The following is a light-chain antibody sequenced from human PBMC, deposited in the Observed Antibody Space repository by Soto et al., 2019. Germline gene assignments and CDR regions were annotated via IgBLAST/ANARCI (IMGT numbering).Light chain of an antibody. V-gene: IGLV1-40*01. Sequence: QSVLTQPTSVSGAPGQRVTISCTGSSSNIGAGYDVHWYQQLPGTAPKLLIYGNSNRPSGVPDRFSGSKSGTSASLAITGIQAEDEADYYCQSYDSSLSVFVVFGGGTQLTVL. CDR2: GNS. J-gene: IGLJ2*01. CDR1: SSNIGAGYD. CDR3: QSYDSSLSVFVV.